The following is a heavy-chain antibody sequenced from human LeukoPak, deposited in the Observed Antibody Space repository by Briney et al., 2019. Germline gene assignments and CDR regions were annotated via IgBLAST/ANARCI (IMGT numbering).Heavy chain of an antibody. CDR2: IYPGDSDT. CDR1: EYSFTNYW. J-gene: IGHJ3*02. V-gene: IGHV5-51*01. Sequence: GESLKISCKGSEYSFTNYWIGWARQMPGRGLEWMGIIYPGDSDTRYSPSFQGQVTISADKSISTAYLQWSSLKASDTAMYYCARSGRYSSSPTVIWGQGTMVTVSS. CDR3: ARSGRYSSSPTVI. D-gene: IGHD6-13*01.